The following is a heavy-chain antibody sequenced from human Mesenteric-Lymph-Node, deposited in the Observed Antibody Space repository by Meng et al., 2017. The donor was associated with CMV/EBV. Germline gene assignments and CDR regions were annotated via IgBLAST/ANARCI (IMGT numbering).Heavy chain of an antibody. D-gene: IGHD3-10*01. Sequence: SLSSGHYCWSWLRQPPGKGLEWIWYIYYSGHTYYNPSLKRRVTISVDASSHQFSLKLSSVTAADTAVYYCARGTMVRGVMGSWFDPWGQGTLVTVSS. CDR1: SLSSGHYC. CDR2: IYYSGHT. V-gene: IGHV4-30-4*08. J-gene: IGHJ5*02. CDR3: ARGTMVRGVMGSWFDP.